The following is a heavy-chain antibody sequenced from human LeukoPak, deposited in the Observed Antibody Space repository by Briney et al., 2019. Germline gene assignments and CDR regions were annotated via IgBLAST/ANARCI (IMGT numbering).Heavy chain of an antibody. V-gene: IGHV3-21*01. Sequence: GGSLRFSWAASGLTFRSYSMNWVRQAPGKGLEWASSISSSSSYIYYADSVKGRFTISRDNAKNSLYLQMNSLRAEDTAVYYCAELGITMIGGVWGKGTTVTISS. J-gene: IGHJ6*04. CDR1: GLTFRSYS. D-gene: IGHD3-10*02. CDR3: AELGITMIGGV. CDR2: ISSSSSYI.